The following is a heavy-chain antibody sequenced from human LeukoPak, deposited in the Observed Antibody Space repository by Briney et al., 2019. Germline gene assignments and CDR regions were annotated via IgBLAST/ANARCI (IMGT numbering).Heavy chain of an antibody. V-gene: IGHV4-59*08. D-gene: IGHD1-26*01. CDR2: MYYSGNT. J-gene: IGHJ3*02. Sequence: SETLSLTCNVSGGSISSYYWSWIRQPPGKRLEWIGYMYYSGNTNYNPSLKSRVTTSVDSSKNQFSLKLSSVTAADTAVYYCARHTLVGARNAFDIWGQGTMVTVSS. CDR1: GGSISSYY. CDR3: ARHTLVGARNAFDI.